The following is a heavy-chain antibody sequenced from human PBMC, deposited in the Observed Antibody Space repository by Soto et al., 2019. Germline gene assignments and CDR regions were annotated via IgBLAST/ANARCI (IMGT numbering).Heavy chain of an antibody. CDR2: IKSKTDGGTT. J-gene: IGHJ6*02. CDR3: TTDRGSSGWYWGGYYYYGMEV. V-gene: IGHV3-15*07. CDR1: GFTFSNAW. D-gene: IGHD6-19*01. Sequence: GGSLRLSCAASGFTFSNAWMNWVRQAPGKGLEWVGRIKSKTDGGTTDYAAPVKGRFTISRDDSKNTLYLQMNSLKTEDTAVYYCTTDRGSSGWYWGGYYYYGMEVWGQGTTVTVSS.